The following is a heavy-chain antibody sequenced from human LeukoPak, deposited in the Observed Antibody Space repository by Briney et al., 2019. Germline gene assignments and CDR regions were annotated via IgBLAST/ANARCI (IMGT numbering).Heavy chain of an antibody. CDR2: ILHTGST. CDR3: ARGPAAVHP. CDR1: GYSLTNHY. D-gene: IGHD6-25*01. V-gene: IGHV4-34*12. J-gene: IGHJ5*02. Sequence: SETLSPTCAVSGYSLTNHYWTWIRQPPGKGLEWIGEILHTGSTNYNPSFKSRVPISIDTSKNQFFLTLTSVTAADPPCFCCARGPAAVHPWGEGTLVTVSS.